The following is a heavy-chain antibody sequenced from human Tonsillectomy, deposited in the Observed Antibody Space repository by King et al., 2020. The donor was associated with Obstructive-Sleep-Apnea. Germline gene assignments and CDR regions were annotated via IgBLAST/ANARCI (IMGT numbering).Heavy chain of an antibody. D-gene: IGHD3-16*01. CDR2: IIPLLGIA. V-gene: IGHV1-69*09. J-gene: IGHJ6*02. Sequence: VQLVESGAEVKKPGSSVTVSCKASGGTFSTYAISWVRQAPGQGLEWMGGIIPLLGIANYAQKFQGRVTITADKSTNTAYMELSSLRSEDTAVHYCARDRRPCVPFAYTTGYYYYGMDVWGQGTTVTVFS. CDR3: ARDRRPCVPFAYTTGYYYYGMDV. CDR1: GGTFSTYA.